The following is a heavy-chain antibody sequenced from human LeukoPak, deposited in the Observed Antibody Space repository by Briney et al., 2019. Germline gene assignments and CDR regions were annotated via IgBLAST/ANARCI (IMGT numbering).Heavy chain of an antibody. Sequence: GGSLRLSCAASGFTFSSYGMHWVRQAPGKGLEWVAVIWYDGSNKYYADSVKGRFTISRDNSKNTLYLQMNSLRAEDTAVYYCARSPISSWGIDYWGQGTLVAVSS. CDR2: IWYDGSNK. D-gene: IGHD6-13*01. CDR1: GFTFSSYG. CDR3: ARSPISSWGIDY. J-gene: IGHJ4*02. V-gene: IGHV3-33*01.